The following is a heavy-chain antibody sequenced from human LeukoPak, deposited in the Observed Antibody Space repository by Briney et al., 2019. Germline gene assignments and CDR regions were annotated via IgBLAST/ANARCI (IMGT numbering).Heavy chain of an antibody. CDR1: GFIFSESW. D-gene: IGHD3-10*01. J-gene: IGHJ4*02. Sequence: GGSLRLSCAGSGFIFSESWMNWVRQAPGKGLEWVGRIKSKDDGGTTDYAAPVKGRFTISRDDSTDTAYLQMKSLKKEDTGMYYCTTGITYWGQGTLVTVSS. CDR2: IKSKDDGGTT. CDR3: TTGITY. V-gene: IGHV3-15*01.